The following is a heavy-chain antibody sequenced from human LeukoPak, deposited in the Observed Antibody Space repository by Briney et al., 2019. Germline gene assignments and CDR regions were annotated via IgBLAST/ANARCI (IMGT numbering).Heavy chain of an antibody. CDR2: ISYDGSDK. J-gene: IGHJ4*02. CDR1: GFTFSSYE. V-gene: IGHV3-30*18. Sequence: GGSLRLSCAASGFTFSSYEINWVRQAPGKGLEWVAVISYDGSDKYYADSVKGRFTISRDHSKNTLYLQMNSLRAEDTAVYYCAKDMSVDSSGWYGNRFDYWGQGTLVTVSS. CDR3: AKDMSVDSSGWYGNRFDY. D-gene: IGHD6-19*01.